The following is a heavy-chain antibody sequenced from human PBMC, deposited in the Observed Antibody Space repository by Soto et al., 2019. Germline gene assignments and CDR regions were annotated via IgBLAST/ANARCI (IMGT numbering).Heavy chain of an antibody. J-gene: IGHJ4*02. V-gene: IGHV3-23*01. CDR3: AKVSSSWYAGFFDL. CDR2: INYSGGTT. CDR1: GFTFKSCA. D-gene: IGHD6-13*01. Sequence: PGGSLRLSCAASGFTFKSCALSWVRQAPGKGLEWVSAINYSGGTTYYADSVKGRFTISRDNSKNTLYLQIHTLRAEDTAVYYCAKVSSSWYAGFFDLWGQGTLVTVSS.